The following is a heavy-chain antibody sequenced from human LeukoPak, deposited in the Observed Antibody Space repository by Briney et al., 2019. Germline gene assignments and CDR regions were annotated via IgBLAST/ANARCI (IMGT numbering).Heavy chain of an antibody. CDR2: IIPIFGTA. D-gene: IGHD3-22*01. Sequence: SVKVSCKASGGTFSSYAISWVRQAPGQGLEWMGGIIPIFGTANYAQKFQGRVTITADESTSTAYMELSSLRSEDTAVYYCARVPLGSQIDSSGYYPPDYWGQGTLVTVSS. V-gene: IGHV1-69*13. J-gene: IGHJ4*02. CDR3: ARVPLGSQIDSSGYYPPDY. CDR1: GGTFSSYA.